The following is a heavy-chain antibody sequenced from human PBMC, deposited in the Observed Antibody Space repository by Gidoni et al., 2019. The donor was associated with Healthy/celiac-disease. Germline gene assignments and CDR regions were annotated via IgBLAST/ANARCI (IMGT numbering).Heavy chain of an antibody. CDR1: GGSFSGYY. D-gene: IGHD3-3*01. Sequence: QVQLQQWGAGLLKPSETLSLTCAVYGGSFSGYYWIWIRQPPGKGLEWVGEITHSGSTNYNPSLKSRVTISVDTSKNQFSLKLSSVTAADTAVYYCARQRITIFGVVINPYYYYGMDVWGQGTTVTVSS. J-gene: IGHJ6*02. V-gene: IGHV4-34*01. CDR2: ITHSGST. CDR3: ARQRITIFGVVINPYYYYGMDV.